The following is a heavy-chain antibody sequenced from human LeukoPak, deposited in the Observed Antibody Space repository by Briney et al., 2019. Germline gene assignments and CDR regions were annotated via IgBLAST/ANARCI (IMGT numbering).Heavy chain of an antibody. J-gene: IGHJ5*02. V-gene: IGHV3-30*02. CDR1: GLTFTTYA. CDR3: AKDRDLAS. CDR2: IRSDGSNK. Sequence: GGSLRLSGAGSGLTFTTYAMHWFRKAPGKGREWVAVIRSDGSNKYYADSVKGRFTISRDNSKNTLYLQMNSLRPDDTAVYYCAKDRDLASWGQGTLVTVSS.